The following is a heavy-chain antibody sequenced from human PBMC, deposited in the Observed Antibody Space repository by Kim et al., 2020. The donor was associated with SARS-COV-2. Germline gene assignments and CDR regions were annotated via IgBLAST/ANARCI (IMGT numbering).Heavy chain of an antibody. D-gene: IGHD3-10*01. CDR3: ARGMVRGVIFDY. J-gene: IGHJ4*02. Sequence: NTAPKFQGRVTITADKSTSTAYMELSSLRSEDTAVYYCARGMVRGVIFDYWGQGTLVTVSS. V-gene: IGHV1-69*04.